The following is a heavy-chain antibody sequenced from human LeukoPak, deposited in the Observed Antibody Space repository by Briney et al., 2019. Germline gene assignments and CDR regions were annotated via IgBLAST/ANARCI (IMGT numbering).Heavy chain of an antibody. CDR1: GYTFTSYD. D-gene: IGHD1-14*01. CDR3: ARHPRPRAFDI. J-gene: IGHJ3*02. Sequence: ASVKVSCKGSGYTFTSYDINWGGQATGQGLEGMGWMNPNSGNTGYAQKFQGRVTMTRNTCISTAYMELSSLRSEDTAVYYCARHPRPRAFDIWGQGTMVTVSS. V-gene: IGHV1-8*01. CDR2: MNPNSGNT.